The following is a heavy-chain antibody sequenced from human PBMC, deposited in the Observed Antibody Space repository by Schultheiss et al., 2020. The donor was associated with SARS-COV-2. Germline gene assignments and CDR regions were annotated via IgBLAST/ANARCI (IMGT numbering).Heavy chain of an antibody. CDR2: IDHSGST. CDR3: ARGWRSFHMDV. J-gene: IGHJ6*03. CDR1: GGSISSSSYY. Sequence: SETLSLTCTVSGGSISSSSYYWGWIRQPPGKGLEWIGEIDHSGSTNYNPSLKSRVTISVDTSKNQFSLKLSSVTAADTAVYYCARGWRSFHMDVWGKGTTVTVSS. D-gene: IGHD5-24*01. V-gene: IGHV4-39*07.